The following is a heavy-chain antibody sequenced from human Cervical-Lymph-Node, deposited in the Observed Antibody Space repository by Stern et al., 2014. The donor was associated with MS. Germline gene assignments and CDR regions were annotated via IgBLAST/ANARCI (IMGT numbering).Heavy chain of an antibody. J-gene: IGHJ6*02. D-gene: IGHD3-10*01. CDR2: INWDGHK. CDR3: ARVIRAGVTYYYGVDV. V-gene: IGHV2-70*01. CDR1: GFSLKYEGMC. Sequence: ESGPALVKPTQTLTLTCTFSGFSLKYEGMCVTWIRQSPGKALEWLALINWDGHKYYRTSLETRLTISKDTSKNQVVLTMTNMDSVDTATYYCARVIRAGVTYYYGVDVWGHGTTVIVSS.